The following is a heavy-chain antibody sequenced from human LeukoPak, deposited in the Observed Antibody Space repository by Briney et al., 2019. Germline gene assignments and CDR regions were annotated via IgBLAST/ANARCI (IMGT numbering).Heavy chain of an antibody. CDR2: INPDSGVS. CDR1: GYTFTGYY. Sequence: ASVNVSCTASGYTFTGYYMHWVRQAPGLGLEWMGRINPDSGVSNYAQKFQGRVTFTRDTSISTAYMELSRLRSDDTAVYYCTSPGSSRYGMDVWGQGTTVAVSS. J-gene: IGHJ6*02. CDR3: TSPGSSRYGMDV. V-gene: IGHV1-2*06. D-gene: IGHD1-26*01.